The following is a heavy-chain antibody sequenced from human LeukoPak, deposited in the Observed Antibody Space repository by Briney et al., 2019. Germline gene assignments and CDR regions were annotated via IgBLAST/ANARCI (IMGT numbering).Heavy chain of an antibody. CDR3: AKDKWWGASDR. CDR2: INGDATAT. J-gene: IGHJ5*02. Sequence: PGGSLRLSCAASGISFSAHWMHWVRQAPGKGLVWVAQINGDATATNYAGSVKGRFTISRDNAKNTVHLQMSTLTAEDTAVYYCAKDKWWGASDRWGQGSLVTVSS. CDR1: GISFSAHW. D-gene: IGHD2-8*01. V-gene: IGHV3-74*01.